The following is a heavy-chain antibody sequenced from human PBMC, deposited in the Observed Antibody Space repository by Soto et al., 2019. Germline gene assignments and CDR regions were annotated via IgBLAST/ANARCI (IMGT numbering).Heavy chain of an antibody. Sequence: QVQLVQSGAEVKKPGSSVEVSCKASGDTFSTHAITWVRQAPGQGLEWMGGIIPILGTPNYAQKFQGRVTIIADKSTGTAYMELSSVRSDDTAVYYCARVGDYGMDVWGQGTTITVSS. CDR1: GDTFSTHA. CDR2: IIPILGTP. V-gene: IGHV1-69*06. J-gene: IGHJ6*02. CDR3: ARVGDYGMDV. D-gene: IGHD3-10*01.